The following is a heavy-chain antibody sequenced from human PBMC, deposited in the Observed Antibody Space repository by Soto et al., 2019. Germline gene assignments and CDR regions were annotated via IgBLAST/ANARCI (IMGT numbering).Heavy chain of an antibody. J-gene: IGHJ6*02. V-gene: IGHV4-38-2*02. CDR3: ARDQGGYSYGEEPYYYYGMDV. Sequence: PSETLSLTCAVSGYSISSGYYLGCIRQPPLKGLEWIGSIYHSGSTYYNPSLKSRVTISVDTSKNQFALKLSSVTAADTAVYYCARDQGGYSYGEEPYYYYGMDVWGQGTTVTVS. D-gene: IGHD5-18*01. CDR2: IYHSGST. CDR1: GYSISSGYY.